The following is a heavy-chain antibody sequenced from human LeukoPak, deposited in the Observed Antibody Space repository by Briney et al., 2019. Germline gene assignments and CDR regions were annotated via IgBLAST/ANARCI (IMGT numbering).Heavy chain of an antibody. CDR1: GGSIGSYY. Sequence: PSETLSLTCTVSGGSIGSYYWSWIRQPAGKGLEWIGRIYNNGNSNYNPSLRSRVTMSVDMAKNQFSLRLTSVTAADTAVYYCVREGRYGDYEGYWGQGTLVTVSS. V-gene: IGHV4-4*07. J-gene: IGHJ4*02. CDR2: IYNNGNS. D-gene: IGHD4-17*01. CDR3: VREGRYGDYEGY.